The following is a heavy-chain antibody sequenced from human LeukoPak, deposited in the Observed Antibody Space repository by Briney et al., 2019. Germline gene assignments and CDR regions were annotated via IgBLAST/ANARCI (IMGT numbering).Heavy chain of an antibody. Sequence: SETLSLTCTVSGGSISSYYWSWIRQPPGKGLEWIGYINYSGSTNYNPSLKSRVTMSIDTSKNQISLKLSSMTAADTAVYYCARDNGITNFDYWGQGTLVAVSS. J-gene: IGHJ4*02. CDR1: GGSISSYY. D-gene: IGHD3-16*01. V-gene: IGHV4-59*12. CDR2: INYSGST. CDR3: ARDNGITNFDY.